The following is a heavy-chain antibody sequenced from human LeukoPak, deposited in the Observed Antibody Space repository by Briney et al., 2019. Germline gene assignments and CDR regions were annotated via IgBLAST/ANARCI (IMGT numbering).Heavy chain of an antibody. D-gene: IGHD2-2*01. J-gene: IGHJ4*02. CDR2: ISAYNGNT. CDR1: GYTFTSYG. V-gene: IGHV1-18*01. Sequence: ASVKVSCKASGYTFTSYGISWVRQAPGQGLEWMGWISAYNGNTNYAQKLQGRVTMTTDTSTSTAYMELRSLRSDDTAVYYCARVGRDWDIVVVPDAPDYWGQGTLVTVSS. CDR3: ARVGRDWDIVVVPDAPDY.